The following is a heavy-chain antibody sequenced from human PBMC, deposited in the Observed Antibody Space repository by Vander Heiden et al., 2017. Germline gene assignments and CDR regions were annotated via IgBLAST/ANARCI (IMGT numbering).Heavy chain of an antibody. Sequence: QVQLQESGPGLVKPSGTLSLTCAVSGGSISSINWWRWVRQPPGKGLEWIGEIYHSGSTNYNPSLKSRVTISVDKSKNQFSLKLSSVTAADTAVYYCAREGGSDGDYSHYFDYWGQGTLVTVSS. CDR2: IYHSGST. CDR3: AREGGSDGDYSHYFDY. V-gene: IGHV4-4*02. CDR1: GGSISSINW. J-gene: IGHJ4*02. D-gene: IGHD4-17*01.